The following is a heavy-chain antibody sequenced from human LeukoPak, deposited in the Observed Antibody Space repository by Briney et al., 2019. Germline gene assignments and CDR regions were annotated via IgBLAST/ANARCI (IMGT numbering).Heavy chain of an antibody. CDR1: GFTFSNCA. V-gene: IGHV3-23*01. CDR2: ISGGGGST. CDR3: ARMGSRPTDYNSFDY. J-gene: IGHJ4*02. Sequence: PGGSLRLSCAASGFTFSNCAMAWVRQAPGKGLEWDSAISGGGGSTFYADSVKGHFTISRDNFKSILYLQMNHLRAEDTAVYYCARMGSRPTDYNSFDYWGQGTLVTVGS. D-gene: IGHD1-1*01.